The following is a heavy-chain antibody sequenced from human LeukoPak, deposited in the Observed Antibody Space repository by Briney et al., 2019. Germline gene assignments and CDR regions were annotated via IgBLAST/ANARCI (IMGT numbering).Heavy chain of an antibody. D-gene: IGHD3-10*01. CDR1: GGSISSGGYY. CDR2: IYYSGST. Sequence: SETLSLTCTVSGGSISSGGYYWSWIRQHPGKGLEWIGYIYYSGSTYYNPSLKSRVTISVDTSKNQFSLKLSSVTAADTAVYYCASMVRGGGPLHPTWGQGTLVTVSS. V-gene: IGHV4-31*03. CDR3: ASMVRGGGPLHPT. J-gene: IGHJ4*02.